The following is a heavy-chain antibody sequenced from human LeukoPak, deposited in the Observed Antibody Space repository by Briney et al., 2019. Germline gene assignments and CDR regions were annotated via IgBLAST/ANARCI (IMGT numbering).Heavy chain of an antibody. D-gene: IGHD6-19*01. Sequence: GGSLGLSCAASGFTFSSYAMHWVRQAPGKGLEWVAVISYDGSNKYYADSVKGRFTISRDNSKNTLYLQMNSLRAEDTAVYYCARAAPYSSGWLIWGQGTLVTVSS. J-gene: IGHJ4*02. CDR3: ARAAPYSSGWLI. V-gene: IGHV3-30*14. CDR2: ISYDGSNK. CDR1: GFTFSSYA.